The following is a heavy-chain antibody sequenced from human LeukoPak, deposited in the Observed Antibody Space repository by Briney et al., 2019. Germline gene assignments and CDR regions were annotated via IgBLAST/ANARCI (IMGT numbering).Heavy chain of an antibody. CDR2: NSSSRTNI. CDR1: GFTFSTYE. J-gene: IGHJ5*02. CDR3: GGDGTTVAGGWFDD. Sequence: GGSLRLSCAASGFTFSTYEMKCVRHATGKGLGCISYNSSSRTNIQYADSEKGRFTISRDNAKNSLYQQMNRRGAEDTAIYCWGGDGTTVAGGWFDDWGQGTLVTVSS. V-gene: IGHV3-48*03. D-gene: IGHD6-19*01.